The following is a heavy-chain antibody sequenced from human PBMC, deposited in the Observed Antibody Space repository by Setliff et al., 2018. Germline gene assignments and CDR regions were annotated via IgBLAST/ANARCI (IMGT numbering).Heavy chain of an antibody. V-gene: IGHV3-21*01. Sequence: PGGSLRLSCAASVFPFSISSMHWVRQAPGKGLEWVSSISDSSLHIYYRDSVKGRFTIFRDNAKDSLYLQMNSLRAEDTAVCYCTRADSDSYYPYYFDFWGQGVLVTVSS. CDR2: ISDSSLHI. CDR1: VFPFSISS. D-gene: IGHD3-22*01. CDR3: TRADSDSYYPYYFDF. J-gene: IGHJ4*02.